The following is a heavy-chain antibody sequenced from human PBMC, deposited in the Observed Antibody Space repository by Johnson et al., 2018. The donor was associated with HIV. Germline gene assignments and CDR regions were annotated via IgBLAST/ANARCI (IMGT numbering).Heavy chain of an antibody. V-gene: IGHV3-30*04. CDR2: ISYDGTNN. CDR1: GFTFSSYA. D-gene: IGHD3-22*01. Sequence: QVQLVESGGGVVQPGRSLRLSCAASGFTFSSYAMHWVRQAPGKGLEWVAVISYDGTNNFYADYVKGRFTVSRDNSKNTLYLEANSMGPEDTATYYCAKGSTPTMIIVVISAFDIWGQGTMVTVSS. CDR3: AKGSTPTMIIVVISAFDI. J-gene: IGHJ3*02.